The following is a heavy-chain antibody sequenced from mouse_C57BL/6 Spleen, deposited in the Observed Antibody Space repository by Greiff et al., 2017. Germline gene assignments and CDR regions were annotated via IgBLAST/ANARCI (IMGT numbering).Heavy chain of an antibody. CDR1: GYTFTSYW. V-gene: IGHV1-69*01. Sequence: QVQLQQPGAELVMPGASVKLSCKASGYTFTSYWMHWVKQRPGQGLEWIGEIDPSDSYTNYNQKFKGKSTLTVDKSSSTAYMQLSSLTSEDSAVYYCARDIFDYAMDYWGQGTSVTVSS. CDR3: ARDIFDYAMDY. CDR2: IDPSDSYT. J-gene: IGHJ4*01.